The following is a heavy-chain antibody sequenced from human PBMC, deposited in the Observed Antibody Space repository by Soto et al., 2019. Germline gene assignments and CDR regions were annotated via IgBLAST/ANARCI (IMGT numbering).Heavy chain of an antibody. CDR3: ATENLVINGTTIPHAFDI. J-gene: IGHJ3*02. V-gene: IGHV3-66*01. D-gene: IGHD1-20*01. CDR1: GFTVSSNY. Sequence: GGSLRLSCAASGFTVSSNYMSWVRQAPGKGLEWVSVIYSGGSTYYADSVKGRFTISRDNSKNTLYLQMNSLRAEDTAVYYCATENLVINGTTIPHAFDIWGQLTMVTVSS. CDR2: IYSGGST.